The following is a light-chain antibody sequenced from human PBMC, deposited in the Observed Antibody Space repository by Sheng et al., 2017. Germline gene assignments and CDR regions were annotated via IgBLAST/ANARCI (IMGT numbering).Light chain of an antibody. CDR2: DAS. CDR3: HQRNRWPPT. V-gene: IGKV3-11*01. CDR1: QSVSNN. Sequence: EIVLTQSPATLSLSPGERATLSCRASQSVSNNFAWYQQKPGLAPRLLISDASDRASGIPDRFSGRGSGTDFTLTISSLEPEDSAIYFCHQRNRWPPTFGGGTKVEI. J-gene: IGKJ4*01.